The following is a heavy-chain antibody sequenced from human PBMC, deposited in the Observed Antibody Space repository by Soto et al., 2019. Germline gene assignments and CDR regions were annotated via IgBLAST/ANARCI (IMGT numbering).Heavy chain of an antibody. J-gene: IGHJ4*02. CDR3: ARDTYGDYGQVLDY. Sequence: EVQLVESGGGLDQPGGSLRLSCAASGFTFSRHWMTWVRQAPGKGLEWVANIKEDGSQKYYVDSVKGRFTISRDNAKNSVYLQMNSLRAEDTAVHYCARDTYGDYGQVLDYWGQGTLVTVSS. D-gene: IGHD4-17*01. CDR1: GFTFSRHW. V-gene: IGHV3-7*01. CDR2: IKEDGSQK.